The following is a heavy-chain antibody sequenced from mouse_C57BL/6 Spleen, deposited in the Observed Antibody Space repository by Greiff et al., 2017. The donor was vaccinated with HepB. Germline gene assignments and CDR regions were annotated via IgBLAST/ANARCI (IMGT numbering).Heavy chain of an antibody. D-gene: IGHD2-4*01. CDR3: ARWPFYDYGEEAWFAY. V-gene: IGHV5-4*03. CDR1: GFTFSSYA. Sequence: EVMLVESGGGLVKPGGSLKLSCAASGFTFSSYAMSWVRQTPEKRLEWVATISGGGSYTYYPDNVKGRFTISRDNAKKNLYLQMSHLKSEDTAMFYCARWPFYDYGEEAWFAYWGQGTLVTVSA. CDR2: ISGGGSYT. J-gene: IGHJ3*01.